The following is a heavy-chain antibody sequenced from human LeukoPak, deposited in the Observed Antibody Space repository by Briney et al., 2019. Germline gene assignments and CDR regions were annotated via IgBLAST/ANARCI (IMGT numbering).Heavy chain of an antibody. CDR1: GGSISSYY. CDR2: IYYSGST. CDR3: ARVGVLRRRNYWFDP. V-gene: IGHV4-59*12. Sequence: SETLSLTCTVSGGSISSYYWSWIRQPPGKGLEWIGYIYYSGSTNYNPSLKSRVTISVDTSKNQFSLKLSSVTAADTAVYYCARVGVLRRRNYWFDPWGQGTLVTVSS. D-gene: IGHD3-3*01. J-gene: IGHJ5*02.